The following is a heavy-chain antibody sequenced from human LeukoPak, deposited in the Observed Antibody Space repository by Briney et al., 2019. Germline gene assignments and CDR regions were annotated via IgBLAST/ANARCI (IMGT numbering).Heavy chain of an antibody. D-gene: IGHD1-26*01. CDR3: AREFSGSNYGFPFDY. J-gene: IGHJ4*02. CDR2: ISSSSSTI. Sequence: GGSLRLSCAASGFTFSSYSMNWVRQAPGKGLEWVSYISSSSSTIYYADSVKGRFTISRDNAKNSLYLQMNSLRAEDTAVYYCAREFSGSNYGFPFDYWGQGTLVTVSS. CDR1: GFTFSSYS. V-gene: IGHV3-48*01.